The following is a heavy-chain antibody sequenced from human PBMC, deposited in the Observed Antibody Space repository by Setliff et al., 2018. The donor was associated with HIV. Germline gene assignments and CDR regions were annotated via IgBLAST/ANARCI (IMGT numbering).Heavy chain of an antibody. Sequence: QPGGSLRLSCVASGFTFSTFAMHWVRQAPGKGLEWVSVISYDGSRIYYADSVKGRFTISRDNSKNTLYLQMNSMRVEDTAVYYWAKDRGDSDYWGQGTLVTVSS. D-gene: IGHD3-10*01. CDR3: AKDRGDSDY. CDR2: ISYDGSRI. CDR1: GFTFSTFA. J-gene: IGHJ4*02. V-gene: IGHV3-30*07.